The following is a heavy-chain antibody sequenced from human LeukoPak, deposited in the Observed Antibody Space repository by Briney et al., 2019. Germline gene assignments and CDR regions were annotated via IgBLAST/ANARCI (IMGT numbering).Heavy chain of an antibody. CDR1: GCTFTGYY. D-gene: IGHD3-3*01. V-gene: IGHV1-2*02. J-gene: IGHJ3*02. CDR2: INPNSGGT. Sequence: ASVKVSCKASGCTFTGYYIHWVRQAPGQGLEWMGWINPNSGGTDYAQKFQDRVTMTRDTSINTAYMELSRLRSYDTAVYYCARVHYTTGYAFDIWGQGTMVTVSS. CDR3: ARVHYTTGYAFDI.